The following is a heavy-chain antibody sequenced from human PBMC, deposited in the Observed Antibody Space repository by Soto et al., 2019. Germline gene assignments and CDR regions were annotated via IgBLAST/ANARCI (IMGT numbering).Heavy chain of an antibody. Sequence: EVQLVESGGGLVQPGGSLRLSCAASGFTFSTYWMSWVRQAPGKGLEWVGNIKPDGSQKWYVDSVKGRFTISRDNAKTSLFLQMNGLRAEDTAVYYWARGDYYDSSGPFSDAFDIWGQGTMVTVSS. V-gene: IGHV3-7*04. J-gene: IGHJ3*02. CDR3: ARGDYYDSSGPFSDAFDI. D-gene: IGHD3-22*01. CDR1: GFTFSTYW. CDR2: IKPDGSQK.